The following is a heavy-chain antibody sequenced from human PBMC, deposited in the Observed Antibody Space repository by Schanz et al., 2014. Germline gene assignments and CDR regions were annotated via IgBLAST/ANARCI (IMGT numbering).Heavy chain of an antibody. J-gene: IGHJ4*02. CDR2: LSSDSRHV. CDR1: GFIFSSYN. D-gene: IGHD1-1*01. CDR3: ARDGIAATTDFEY. Sequence: EVQLEEDGGGMVKPGGSLRLSCVASGFIFSSYNMNWVRQSPGKGLEWVSFLSSDSRHVYYVESAKGRFTISRDNAKNSLYLQMDSLRGDDTAVYYCARDGIAATTDFEYWGQGVLVTVSS. V-gene: IGHV3-21*06.